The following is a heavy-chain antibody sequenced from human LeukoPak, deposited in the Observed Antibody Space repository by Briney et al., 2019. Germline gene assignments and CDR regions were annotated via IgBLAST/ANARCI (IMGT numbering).Heavy chain of an antibody. CDR3: ARETALVAFDI. Sequence: LYISSSGSTIYYADSVKGRFTISRDNAKNSLYLQMNSLRAEDTAVYYCARETALVAFDIWGQGTMVTVSS. V-gene: IGHV3-48*03. CDR2: ISSSGSTI. J-gene: IGHJ3*02.